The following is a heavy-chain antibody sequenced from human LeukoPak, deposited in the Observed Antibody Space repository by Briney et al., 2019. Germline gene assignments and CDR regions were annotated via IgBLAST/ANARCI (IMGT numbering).Heavy chain of an antibody. CDR1: GYSFTSYW. CDR2: IYPGDSDT. V-gene: IGHV5-51*01. J-gene: IGHJ4*02. CDR3: AASYSSSWVPHDY. D-gene: IGHD6-13*01. Sequence: GESRKISCKGSGYSFTSYWIGWVRQMPGKGLEWMGIIYPGDSDTRYSPSFQGQVTISADKSISTAYLQWSSLKASDTAMYYCAASYSSSWVPHDYWGQGTLVTVSS.